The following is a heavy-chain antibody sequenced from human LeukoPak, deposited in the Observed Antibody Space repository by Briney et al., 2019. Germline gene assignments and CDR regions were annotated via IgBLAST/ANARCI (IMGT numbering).Heavy chain of an antibody. CDR1: GFTFGDYA. CDR3: TREGDSRYYYDSSGYN. Sequence: RTGGSLRLSCTASGFTFGDYAMSWFRQAPGKGLEWVGFIRSKAYGGTTEYAASVKGRFTISRDDSKSIAYLQMNSLKTEDTAVYYCTREGDSRYYYDSSGYNWGQGTLVTVSS. CDR2: IRSKAYGGTT. D-gene: IGHD3-22*01. V-gene: IGHV3-49*03. J-gene: IGHJ4*02.